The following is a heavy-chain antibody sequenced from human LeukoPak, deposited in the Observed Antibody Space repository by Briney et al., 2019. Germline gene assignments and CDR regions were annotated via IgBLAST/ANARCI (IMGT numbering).Heavy chain of an antibody. CDR3: ARKILHGYYDSSGYSVD. V-gene: IGHV1-69*04. D-gene: IGHD3-22*01. CDR2: IIPILGIA. J-gene: IGHJ4*02. Sequence: SVKVSCKASGGTFSGYAISWVRQAPGQGLEWMGRIIPILGIANYAQKFQGRVTITADKSTSTAYMELSSLRSEDTAVYYCARKILHGYYDSSGYSVDWGQGTLVTVSS. CDR1: GGTFSGYA.